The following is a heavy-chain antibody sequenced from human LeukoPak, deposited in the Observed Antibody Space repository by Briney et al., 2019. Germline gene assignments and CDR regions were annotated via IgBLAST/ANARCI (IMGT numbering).Heavy chain of an antibody. CDR2: ISGYNANA. D-gene: IGHD3-22*01. CDR1: GYTFTSYG. V-gene: IGHV1-18*01. J-gene: IGHJ3*01. CDR3: AREWGHYYDA. Sequence: GAPVKVSCKASGYTFTSYGISWVRQAPGQRLEWMGWISGYNANAKYAQKVQGRVTMTTDTSTTTAYMELRSLRSDDTAIYYCAREWGHYYDAWGQGTMDSVPS.